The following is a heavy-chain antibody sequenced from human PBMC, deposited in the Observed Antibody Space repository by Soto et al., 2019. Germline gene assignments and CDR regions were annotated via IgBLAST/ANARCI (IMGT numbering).Heavy chain of an antibody. D-gene: IGHD3-16*01. CDR1: GYTFTSYG. CDR2: ITAYNGNT. Sequence: ASVKVSCKASGYTFTSYGISWVRQAPGQGLEWMGWITAYNGNTNYSQKLQGRVTITTDTSTSTAYMELSSLRSEDTAVYYCARVIGGLYYFDYWGQGTLVTVSS. CDR3: ARVIGGLYYFDY. V-gene: IGHV1-18*01. J-gene: IGHJ4*02.